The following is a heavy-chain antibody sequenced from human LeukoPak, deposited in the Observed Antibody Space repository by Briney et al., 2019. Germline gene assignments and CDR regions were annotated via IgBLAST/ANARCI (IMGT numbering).Heavy chain of an antibody. CDR1: GFTVSSNY. Sequence: GGSLRLSCAASGFTVSSNYMSWVRQAPGKGLEWVSVIYSGGSTYYADSVKGRFTISRDNAKNSLYLQMSSLRAADTAVYYCARDRSSVIDYWGQGTLVTVSS. CDR2: IYSGGST. D-gene: IGHD6-13*01. CDR3: ARDRSSVIDY. J-gene: IGHJ4*02. V-gene: IGHV3-53*01.